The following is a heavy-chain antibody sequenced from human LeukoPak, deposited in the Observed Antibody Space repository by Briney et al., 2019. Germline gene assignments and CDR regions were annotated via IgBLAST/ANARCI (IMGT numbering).Heavy chain of an antibody. Sequence: ASVKVSCKASGYTFTSYYMHWVRQAPGQGLEWMGIINPSGGSTSYAQKFQGRVTMTRDTSTSTVYMELSSLRSEDTAVYYCARADYGDYAHGWFDPWGQGTLVTVSS. V-gene: IGHV1-46*01. D-gene: IGHD4-17*01. CDR2: INPSGGST. J-gene: IGHJ5*02. CDR3: ARADYGDYAHGWFDP. CDR1: GYTFTSYY.